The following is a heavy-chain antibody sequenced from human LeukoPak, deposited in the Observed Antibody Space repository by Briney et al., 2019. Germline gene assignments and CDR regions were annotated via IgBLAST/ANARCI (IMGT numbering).Heavy chain of an antibody. J-gene: IGHJ2*01. V-gene: IGHV3-23*01. CDR1: GFTFSSYA. D-gene: IGHD3-22*01. Sequence: GGSLRLSCAASGFTFSSYAMSWVRQAPGKGLEWVSAISGSGGSTYYADSVKGRFTISRDNSKTTLYLKMNSQRAEDTAVDYCAKDALGYYDRSGYFYWYFYLWGRGTLVTVSS. CDR2: ISGSGGST. CDR3: AKDALGYYDRSGYFYWYFYL.